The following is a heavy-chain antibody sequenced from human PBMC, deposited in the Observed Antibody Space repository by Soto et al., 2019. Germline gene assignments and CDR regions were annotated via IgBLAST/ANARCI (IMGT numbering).Heavy chain of an antibody. D-gene: IGHD6-13*01. V-gene: IGHV4-31*03. CDR2: IYYSGST. CDR3: ARTARYSSSWYQVGWFDP. CDR1: GGSISSGGYY. J-gene: IGHJ5*02. Sequence: TLSLTCTVSGGSISSGGYYWSWIRQHPGKGLEWIGYIYYSGSTYYNPSLKSRVTISVDTSKNQFSLKLSSVTAADTAVYYCARTARYSSSWYQVGWFDPWGQGTLVTVSS.